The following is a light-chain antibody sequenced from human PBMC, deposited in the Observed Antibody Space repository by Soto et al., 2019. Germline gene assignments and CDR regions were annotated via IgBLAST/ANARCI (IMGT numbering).Light chain of an antibody. V-gene: IGKV1-39*01. CDR3: QQSYDTPALT. CDR1: QSISRY. CDR2: GAS. J-gene: IGKJ4*01. Sequence: DIQMTQSPSSLSTSVGDRVTITCRASQSISRYLNWYQKKPGRGPKLLIYGASRLQSGVPSRLSGSGSGTEFTLIISSLQPEDFATYYCQQSYDTPALTFGGGTKVDIK.